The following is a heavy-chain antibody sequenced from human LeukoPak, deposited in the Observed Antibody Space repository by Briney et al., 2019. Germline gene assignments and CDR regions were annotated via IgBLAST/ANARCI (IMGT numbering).Heavy chain of an antibody. Sequence: GGTLRLSCAASGFTFSSYGMHWVRQAPGKGLECVAVISYDGNNKYYADSVKGRFTISRDNSKNTLYLQMNSLRAEDTAVYYCAKDLGYCSGGSCYNLDYWGQGTLVTVSS. CDR2: ISYDGNNK. J-gene: IGHJ4*02. D-gene: IGHD2-15*01. CDR3: AKDLGYCSGGSCYNLDY. V-gene: IGHV3-30*18. CDR1: GFTFSSYG.